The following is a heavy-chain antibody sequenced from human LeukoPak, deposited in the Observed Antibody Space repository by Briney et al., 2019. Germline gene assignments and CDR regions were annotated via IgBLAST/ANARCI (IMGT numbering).Heavy chain of an antibody. CDR1: GFTFSSYG. CDR3: AKDSIAARPHAEYFQH. V-gene: IGHV3-30*02. D-gene: IGHD6-6*01. Sequence: PGGSLRLSCAASGFTFSSYGMHWVRQAPGKGLEWVAFIRYDGSNKYYADSVKGRFTISRDNSKNTLYLQMNSLRAEDTAVYYCAKDSIAARPHAEYFQHWGQGTLVTVSS. J-gene: IGHJ1*01. CDR2: IRYDGSNK.